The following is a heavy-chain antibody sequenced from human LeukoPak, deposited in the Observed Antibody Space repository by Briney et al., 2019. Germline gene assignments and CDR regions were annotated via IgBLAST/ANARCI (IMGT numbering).Heavy chain of an antibody. CDR1: GGSISSYY. Sequence: PSETLSLTCTVSGGSISSYYWNWIRQPPGKGLEWIGCMHSSGDTGYNPSLKSRVIISIDKSKNQLSLKLISVTAADTAVYYCARRIDQTGSPPAYNWLDPWGQGTLVTVSS. J-gene: IGHJ5*02. V-gene: IGHV4-59*01. CDR3: ARRIDQTGSPPAYNWLDP. D-gene: IGHD2-2*01. CDR2: MHSSGDT.